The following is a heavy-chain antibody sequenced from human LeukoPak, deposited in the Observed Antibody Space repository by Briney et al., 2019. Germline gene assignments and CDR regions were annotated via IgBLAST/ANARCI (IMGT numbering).Heavy chain of an antibody. Sequence: ASVKVSCKTSGFSSPLYGLTWVRQAPGQGLEWMGWINTYNGNTNHAQKFRDRVSLTTDTSTNTAYLEVRGLRSNDTAVYFCAIPVKGAFFYYYMDVWGKGTTVTVSS. J-gene: IGHJ6*03. CDR2: INTYNGNT. CDR3: AIPVKGAFFYYYMDV. CDR1: GFSSPLYG. V-gene: IGHV1-18*01. D-gene: IGHD2-2*01.